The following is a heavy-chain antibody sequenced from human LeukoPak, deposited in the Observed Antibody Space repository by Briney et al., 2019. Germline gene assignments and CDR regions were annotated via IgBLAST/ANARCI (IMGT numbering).Heavy chain of an antibody. J-gene: IGHJ4*02. CDR3: AKDSHSYCTGASCYSHGRGFDY. CDR2: ISSNGGST. V-gene: IGHV3-64*01. Sequence: GGSLRLSCAASGFTFSTYAMNWVRQAPGKGLEYVSAISSNGGSTYYAKSVKGRFTISRDNSKNTLYLQMGSLRAEATAVYYCAKDSHSYCTGASCYSHGRGFDYWGQGILVTVSS. CDR1: GFTFSTYA. D-gene: IGHD2-15*01.